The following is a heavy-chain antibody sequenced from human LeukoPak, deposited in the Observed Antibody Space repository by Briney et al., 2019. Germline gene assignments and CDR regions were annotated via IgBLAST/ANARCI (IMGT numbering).Heavy chain of an antibody. CDR1: GFSFSGHW. D-gene: IGHD6-6*01. CDR3: ARGPNSNWSGLDF. CDR2: ISPTGGTT. Sequence: GGSLRLSCTASGFSFSGHWMHWARQLPGKGLVWVSRISPTGGTTSYADSVKGRFTVSRDNAKNTLYLQVNNLRAEDTAVYYCARGPNSNWSGLDFWGQGTLLTVSS. J-gene: IGHJ4*02. V-gene: IGHV3-74*01.